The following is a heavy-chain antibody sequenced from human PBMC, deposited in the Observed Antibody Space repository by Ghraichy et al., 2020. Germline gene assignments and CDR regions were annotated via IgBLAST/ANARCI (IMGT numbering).Heavy chain of an antibody. CDR3: ARAFGSGWSDY. CDR1: GFTFSTYW. V-gene: IGHV3-7*01. J-gene: IGHJ4*02. CDR2: IKPDGTEE. D-gene: IGHD6-19*01. Sequence: GGSLRLSCAASGFTFSTYWLNWVRQAPGKGLECVATIKPDGTEEYYVDSVKGRFTISRDNAKNSLYLQMNSLRAEDTAVYYCARAFGSGWSDYWGQGTLVTVSS.